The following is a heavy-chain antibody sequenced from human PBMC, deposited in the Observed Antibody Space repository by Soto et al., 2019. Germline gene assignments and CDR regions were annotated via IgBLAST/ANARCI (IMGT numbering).Heavy chain of an antibody. D-gene: IGHD2-15*01. Sequence: PCASRTLSCTCSGYSFTSGWIGWVRQIPGKGRWWMGIIYPGDSDTRYSPSFQGQGTISADKSISTAYLQWSSLKASDTAMYYCAIHRYQDWSGGSGYGGIYYYYGMEGWGQGTTVTV. CDR3: AIHRYQDWSGGSGYGGIYYYYGMEG. V-gene: IGHV5-51*01. J-gene: IGHJ6*02. CDR1: GYSFTSGW. CDR2: IYPGDSDT.